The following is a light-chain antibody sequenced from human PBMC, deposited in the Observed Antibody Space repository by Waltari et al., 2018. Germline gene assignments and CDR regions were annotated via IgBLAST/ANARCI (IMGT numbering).Light chain of an antibody. J-gene: IGKJ5*01. CDR1: QSIATN. CDR3: QQYNRWPPIT. CDR2: DAS. Sequence: EVVMTQSPDTLSVSPGGRATLSCRASQSIATNLAWYQQRRGQAPRLLIFDASTRATSISGRFSGSGSGTEFTLTISSLQSDDSAVYYCQQYNRWPPITLGQGTRLEIK. V-gene: IGKV3-15*01.